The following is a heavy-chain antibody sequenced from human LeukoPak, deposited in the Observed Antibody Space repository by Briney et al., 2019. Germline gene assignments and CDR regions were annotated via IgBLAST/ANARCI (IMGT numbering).Heavy chain of an antibody. D-gene: IGHD3-3*01. Sequence: GESLKISCKGSGYSFTSYWIGWVRQMPGKGLEWMGIIYPGDSDTRYSPSFQGQVTISADKSISTAYLQWSSLKASDTAMYYCARSHKQYYDFWSDYPRIWGQGTMVTVSS. CDR1: GYSFTSYW. CDR3: ARSHKQYYDFWSDYPRI. J-gene: IGHJ3*02. V-gene: IGHV5-51*01. CDR2: IYPGDSDT.